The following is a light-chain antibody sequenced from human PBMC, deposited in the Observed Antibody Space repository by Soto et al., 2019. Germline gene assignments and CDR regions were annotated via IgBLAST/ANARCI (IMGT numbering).Light chain of an antibody. J-gene: IGKJ4*01. CDR2: DAS. Sequence: DIQMTQSPSSLSASVGDRVTITFQASQDITNYLHWFQQKPGKAPKLLIYDASNLETGVPSRFSGSGSGTDFTFTISSLQPEDIATYYCQQYDNLPLTFGGGTKVDIK. CDR3: QQYDNLPLT. V-gene: IGKV1-33*01. CDR1: QDITNY.